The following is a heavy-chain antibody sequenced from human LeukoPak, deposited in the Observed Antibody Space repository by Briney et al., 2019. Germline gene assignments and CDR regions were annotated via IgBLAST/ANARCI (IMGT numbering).Heavy chain of an antibody. CDR2: INTNTGNP. CDR1: GYTFTSYA. V-gene: IGHV7-4-1*02. CDR3: ARDRCSSTSCYYYYCMDV. J-gene: IGHJ6*02. Sequence: ASVKVSCKGSGYTFTSYAMNWVRQAPGQGLEWMGWINTNTGNPSYAQGFTGRFVFSLDTSVSTAYLQISSLKAEDTAVYYCARDRCSSTSCYYYYCMDVWGQGTTVTVSS. D-gene: IGHD2-2*01.